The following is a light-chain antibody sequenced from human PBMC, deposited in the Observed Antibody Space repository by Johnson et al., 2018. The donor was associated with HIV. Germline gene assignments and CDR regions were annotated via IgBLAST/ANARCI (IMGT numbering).Light chain of an antibody. CDR2: ENN. Sequence: QSVLTQPPSVSAAPGQKVTISCSGSSSNIGNNYVSWYQQLPGTAPKLLIYENNKRPSGIPDRFSGSKSGTSATLGITGLQTGDKADYYCGTWDSSLSVYVVGTGTKVTVL. CDR3: GTWDSSLSVYV. J-gene: IGLJ1*01. CDR1: SSNIGNNY. V-gene: IGLV1-51*02.